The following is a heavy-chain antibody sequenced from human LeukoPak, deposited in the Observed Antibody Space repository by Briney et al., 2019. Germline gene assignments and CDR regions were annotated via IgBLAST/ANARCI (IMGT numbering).Heavy chain of an antibody. CDR2: IYSGGST. J-gene: IGHJ4*02. D-gene: IGHD4-17*01. CDR1: GFTVSSNF. Sequence: GGSLRLSCAASGFTVSSNFMGWVRQAPGKGLEWVSVIYSGGSTYYADSVKGRFTISRDNSKNTLYLQMKSLAAEDTAVYYCARLDGPTVTSFDCWGQGTLVTVSS. CDR3: ARLDGPTVTSFDC. V-gene: IGHV3-53*01.